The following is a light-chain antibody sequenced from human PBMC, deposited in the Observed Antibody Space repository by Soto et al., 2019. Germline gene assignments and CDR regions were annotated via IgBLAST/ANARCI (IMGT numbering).Light chain of an antibody. V-gene: IGKV3-11*01. Sequence: EIVLTQSPVTLSLSPGETATLSCRASQSVSNNYLAWYQQKPGQAPRLLIYDASNRATGIPARFSGSGSGTDFTLTISSLEPEDFAVYYCQQRSNWPPITFGQGTRLEIK. CDR3: QQRSNWPPIT. CDR2: DAS. J-gene: IGKJ5*01. CDR1: QSVSNNY.